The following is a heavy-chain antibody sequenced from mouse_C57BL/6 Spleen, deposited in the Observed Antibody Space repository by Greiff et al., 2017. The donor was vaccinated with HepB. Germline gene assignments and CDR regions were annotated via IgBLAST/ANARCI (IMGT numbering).Heavy chain of an antibody. CDR1: GYTFTSYW. D-gene: IGHD1-1*01. CDR2: IHPNSGST. J-gene: IGHJ3*01. V-gene: IGHV1-64*01. Sequence: VKLQQPGAELVKPGASVKLSCKASGYTFTSYWMHWVKQRPGQGLEWIGMIHPNSGSTNYNEKFKSKATLTVDKSSSTAYMQLSSLTSEDSAVYYCARGAYYGSSPGGFAYWGQGTLVTVSA. CDR3: ARGAYYGSSPGGFAY.